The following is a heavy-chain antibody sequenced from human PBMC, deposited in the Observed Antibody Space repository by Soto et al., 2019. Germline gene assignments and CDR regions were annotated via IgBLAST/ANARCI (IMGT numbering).Heavy chain of an antibody. V-gene: IGHV4-31*03. D-gene: IGHD5-12*01. Sequence: QVQLQESGPGLVKPSQTLSLTCTVSGGSISSGGYYWTWIRQHPGKGLEWIGYIYYSGSTYYNPSLKSRVVISVDTSKNQFSLNLSSVTAADTAVYYCARDQGGYGSMGYWGQGTLVTVSS. J-gene: IGHJ4*02. CDR1: GGSISSGGYY. CDR2: IYYSGST. CDR3: ARDQGGYGSMGY.